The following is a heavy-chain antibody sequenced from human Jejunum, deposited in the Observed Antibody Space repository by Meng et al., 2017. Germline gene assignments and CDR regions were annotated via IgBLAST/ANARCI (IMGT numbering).Heavy chain of an antibody. V-gene: IGHV4-4*02. CDR2: IYHTGSA. CDR3: AREHATGLVRGVYIDY. CDR1: GGSISGDSW. Sequence: QVQRQRSGPGLVKPSGTVSLTCTVSGGSISGDSWWSWVRQPPGKGLEYIGEIYHTGSAKYNPSLRSRVTLSVDTSKNQFSLRLTSVTAADTAVYYCAREHATGLVRGVYIDYWGQGTLVTVSS. D-gene: IGHD3-10*01. J-gene: IGHJ4*02.